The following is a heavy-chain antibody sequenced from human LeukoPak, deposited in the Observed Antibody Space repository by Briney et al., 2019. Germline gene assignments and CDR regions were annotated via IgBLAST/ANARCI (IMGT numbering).Heavy chain of an antibody. CDR2: IGYDGRFK. V-gene: IGHV3-30*04. D-gene: IGHD3-10*01. CDR1: GFTFNNYP. Sequence: GTSLRLSCVTSGFTFNNYPMHWVRQAPGKGLEWVAVIGYDGRFKFHSDSVKGRFTISRDDSKNTLYLQMNSLRPEDTALYYCARDPKTGSPDYFDYWGQGTPVTVST. CDR3: ARDPKTGSPDYFDY. J-gene: IGHJ4*02.